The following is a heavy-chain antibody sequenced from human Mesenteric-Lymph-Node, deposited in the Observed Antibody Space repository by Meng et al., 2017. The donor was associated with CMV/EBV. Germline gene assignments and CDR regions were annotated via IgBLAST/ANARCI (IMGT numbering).Heavy chain of an antibody. CDR2: ISISGSTI. CDR1: GFTFSSYE. J-gene: IGHJ4*02. Sequence: GESLKISCTASGFTFSSYEMNWVRQAPGKGLEWVSYISISGSTIYYADSVKGRFTISRDNAKNSLYLQINSLRAEDTAVYYCARSNYDYVWGSYRFDYWGQGTLVTVSS. D-gene: IGHD3-16*02. V-gene: IGHV3-48*03. CDR3: ARSNYDYVWGSYRFDY.